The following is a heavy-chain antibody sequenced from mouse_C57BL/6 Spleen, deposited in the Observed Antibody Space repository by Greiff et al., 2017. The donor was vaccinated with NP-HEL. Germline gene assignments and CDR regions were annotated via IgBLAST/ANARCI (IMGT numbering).Heavy chain of an antibody. V-gene: IGHV1-4*01. Sequence: VQLQQSGAELARPGASVKMSCKASGYTFTSYTMHWVKQRPGQGLEWIGYINPSSGYTKYNQKFKDKATLTADKSSSTAYMQLSSLTSKDSAVYYCARGYYHYYAMDYWGQGTSVTVSS. CDR3: ARGYYHYYAMDY. CDR2: INPSSGYT. CDR1: GYTFTSYT. D-gene: IGHD1-1*01. J-gene: IGHJ4*01.